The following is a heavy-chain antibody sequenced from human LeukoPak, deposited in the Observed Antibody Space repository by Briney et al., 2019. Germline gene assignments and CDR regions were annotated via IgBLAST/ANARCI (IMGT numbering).Heavy chain of an antibody. CDR3: ARDGTVRAHYYDSSGPFDY. CDR1: GYTFTSYG. V-gene: IGHV1-18*01. J-gene: IGHJ4*02. CDR2: ISAYNGNT. Sequence: ASVKVFCKASGYTFTSYGISWVRQAPGQGLEWMGWISAYNGNTNYAQKLQGRVTMTTDTSTSTAYMELRSLRSDDTAVYYCARDGTVRAHYYDSSGPFDYWGQGTLVTVSS. D-gene: IGHD3-22*01.